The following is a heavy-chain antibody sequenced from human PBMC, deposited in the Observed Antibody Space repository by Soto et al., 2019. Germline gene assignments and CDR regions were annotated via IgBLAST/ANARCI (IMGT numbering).Heavy chain of an antibody. CDR2: IYYSGST. V-gene: IGHV4-59*08. CDR1: GGSISSYY. J-gene: IGHJ5*02. CDR3: ARHGSYRGDSWFDP. Sequence: SETLSLTCTVSGGSISSYYWSLIRQPPGKGLEWIGYIYYSGSTNYNPSLKSRVTISVDTSKNQFSLKLSSVTAADTAVYYCARHGSYRGDSWFDPWGQGTLVTVSS. D-gene: IGHD1-26*01.